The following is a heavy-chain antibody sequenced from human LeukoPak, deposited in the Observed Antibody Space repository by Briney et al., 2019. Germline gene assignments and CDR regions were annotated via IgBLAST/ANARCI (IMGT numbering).Heavy chain of an antibody. V-gene: IGHV3-74*01. CDR2: IKGDGSHT. CDR3: VRDWDHFDFDS. J-gene: IGHJ5*01. CDR1: GFTFDDYA. D-gene: IGHD3-9*01. Sequence: GGSLRLSCAASGFTFDDYAMHWVRQAPGKGLVWVSRIKGDGSHTIYADSVKGRFTISRDNAKSTLYLQMKSLRAEDTAVYYCVRDWDHFDFDSWGLGTLVTVSS.